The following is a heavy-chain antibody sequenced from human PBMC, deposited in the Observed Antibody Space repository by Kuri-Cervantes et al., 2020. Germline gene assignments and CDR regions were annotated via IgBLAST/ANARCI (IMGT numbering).Heavy chain of an antibody. J-gene: IGHJ4*02. CDR2: INPNSGGT. CDR3: ARVRLVRVVWGNFDY. CDR1: GYTFTGYY. V-gene: IGHV1-2*02. D-gene: IGHD6-19*01. Sequence: ASVKVSCKASGYTFTGYYMHWVRQAPGQGLEWMGWINPNSGGTNYAQKFQGRVTMTRDTSISTAYMELSRLRSDDTAVYYCARVRLVRVVWGNFDYWGRGTLVTVSS.